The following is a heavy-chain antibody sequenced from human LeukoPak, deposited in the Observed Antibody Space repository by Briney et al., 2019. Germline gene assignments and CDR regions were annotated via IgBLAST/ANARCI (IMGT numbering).Heavy chain of an antibody. V-gene: IGHV1-69*13. Sequence: SVKVSCKASGGTFSSYAISWVRQAPGQGLEWMGGIIPIFGTANYAQKFQGRVTITADESTSTAYMELSSLRSEDTAAYYCARGDPFTYYYDSSGYYYFDYWGQGTLVTVSS. CDR3: ARGDPFTYYYDSSGYYYFDY. CDR2: IIPIFGTA. D-gene: IGHD3-22*01. CDR1: GGTFSSYA. J-gene: IGHJ4*02.